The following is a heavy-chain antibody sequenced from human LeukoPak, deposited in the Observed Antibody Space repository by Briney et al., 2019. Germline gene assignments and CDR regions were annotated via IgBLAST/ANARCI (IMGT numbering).Heavy chain of an antibody. CDR2: ISGDGGST. D-gene: IGHD3-10*01. CDR1: GFTFDDYA. V-gene: IGHV3-43*02. CDR3: AISVTYGPYYFDY. Sequence: GGSLRLSCAASGFTFDDYAMHWVRQAPGKGLEWVSLISGDGGSTYYADSVKGRFTISRDNSKNSLYLQMNSLRTEDTALYYCAISVTYGPYYFDYWGQGTLVTVSS. J-gene: IGHJ4*02.